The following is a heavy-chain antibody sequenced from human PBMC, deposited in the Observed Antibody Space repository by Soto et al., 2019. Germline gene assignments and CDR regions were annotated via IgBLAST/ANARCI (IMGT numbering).Heavy chain of an antibody. CDR3: ARDDCVSSSGYIAN. CDR1: GYTFTSYG. CDR2: INTYDGDT. D-gene: IGHD3-22*01. J-gene: IGHJ4*02. V-gene: IGHV1-18*01. Sequence: QVQLVQSGAEVKEPGASVKVSCKASGYTFTSYGINWVRQAPGQGLEWMGWINTYDGDTKYAQKLQGRVTMATDTSTSTAYMELRSLRPDDTAMYYCARDDCVSSSGYIANWGQGTLVTVSS.